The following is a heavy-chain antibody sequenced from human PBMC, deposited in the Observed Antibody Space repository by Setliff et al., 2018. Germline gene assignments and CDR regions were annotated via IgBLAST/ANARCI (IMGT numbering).Heavy chain of an antibody. CDR2: IYSSGST. Sequence: PSETLSLTCTVSGGSISSGSYYWSWIRQPAGKGLEWIGRIYSSGSTKYNPSLKSRVTISGDTSKNQFSLKLSSVTAADTAVYYCARVPRFTDTRNAFDIWGQGTMVTVSS. V-gene: IGHV4-61*02. CDR1: GGSISSGSYY. J-gene: IGHJ3*02. D-gene: IGHD5-18*01. CDR3: ARVPRFTDTRNAFDI.